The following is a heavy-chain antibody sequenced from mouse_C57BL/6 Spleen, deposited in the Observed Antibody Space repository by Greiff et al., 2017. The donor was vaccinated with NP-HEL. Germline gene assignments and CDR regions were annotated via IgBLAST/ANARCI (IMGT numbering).Heavy chain of an antibody. J-gene: IGHJ2*01. V-gene: IGHV1-80*01. D-gene: IGHD1-1*01. CDR3: ARKDYGSSYDY. CDR2: IYPGDGDT. CDR1: GYAFSSYW. Sequence: QVQLQQSGAELVKPGASVKISCKASGYAFSSYWMNWVKQRPGKGLEWIGQIYPGDGDTNYNGKFKGKATLTADKSSSTAYMQLSSLTSEDSAVDFCARKDYGSSYDYWGQGTTLTVSS.